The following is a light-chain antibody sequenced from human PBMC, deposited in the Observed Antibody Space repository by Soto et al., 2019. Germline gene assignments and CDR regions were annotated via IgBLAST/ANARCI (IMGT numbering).Light chain of an antibody. CDR1: TSDVGVYNY. CDR3: SSYTFGSTHYV. CDR2: EVS. V-gene: IGLV2-14*01. J-gene: IGLJ1*01. Sequence: QSVLTQPASVSGSPGQSITISCTGTTSDVGVYNYVSWYQQHTGKAPKLVISEVSNRPSGVSNRYSGSKSGNTASLTISGLQAEDEADYYCSSYTFGSTHYVFGTGTKVTVL.